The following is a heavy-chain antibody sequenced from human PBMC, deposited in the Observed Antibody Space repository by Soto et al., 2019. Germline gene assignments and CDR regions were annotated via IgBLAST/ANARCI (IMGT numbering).Heavy chain of an antibody. V-gene: IGHV1-46*01. CDR2: INPSGGST. D-gene: IGHD3-22*01. CDR1: GYTLTSYY. J-gene: IGHJ4*02. Sequence: ASVKVSCKASGYTLTSYYMHWVRQAPGQGLEWMGIINPSGGSTSYAQKFQGRVTMTRDTSTSTVYMELSSLRSEDTAVYYCARDHSPYYYDSSGYFDYWGQGTLLTVSS. CDR3: ARDHSPYYYDSSGYFDY.